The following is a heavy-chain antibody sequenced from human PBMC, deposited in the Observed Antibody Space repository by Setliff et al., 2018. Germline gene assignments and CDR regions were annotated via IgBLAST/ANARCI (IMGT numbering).Heavy chain of an antibody. CDR1: GGTFSSYT. D-gene: IGHD3-10*01. Sequence: EASVKVSCKASGGTFSSYTISWVRQAPGQGLEWMGRIIPILGIANYAQKFQGRVTIIADKSTSTAYMELSSLRSEDTAVYYCARELLGRSFDIWGQGTMVTVSS. CDR2: IIPILGIA. J-gene: IGHJ3*02. CDR3: ARELLGRSFDI. V-gene: IGHV1-69*04.